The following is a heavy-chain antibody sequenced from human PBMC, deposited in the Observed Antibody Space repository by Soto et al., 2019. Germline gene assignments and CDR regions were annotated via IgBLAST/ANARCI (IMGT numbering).Heavy chain of an antibody. CDR1: GFSFSSYS. CDR3: VRDLLHAIPTEAE. V-gene: IGHV3-48*02. D-gene: IGHD2-8*01. CDR2: ISSSSSAI. Sequence: GESLRLSCAATGFSFSSYSMNWVREAPGKGLEWVSYISSSSSAIYADSVKGRFTISRDDARNSLYLQMNSLRDEDTALYFCVRDLLHAIPTEAE. J-gene: IGHJ1*01.